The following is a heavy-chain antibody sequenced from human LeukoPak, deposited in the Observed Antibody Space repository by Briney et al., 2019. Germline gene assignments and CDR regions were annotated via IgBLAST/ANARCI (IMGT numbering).Heavy chain of an antibody. D-gene: IGHD2-8*02. CDR2: ISNDGRST. V-gene: IGHV3-74*01. CDR3: ARGTGNYGTY. CDR1: EFTSSSFW. J-gene: IGHJ4*02. Sequence: GGSLRLSCVASEFTSSSFWMRWVRQAPGKGLVWVSRISNDGRSTSYADSVKGRFTISRDDATKTLYLQMNSLSAEDTAVYYCARGTGNYGTYWGQGTLVTVSS.